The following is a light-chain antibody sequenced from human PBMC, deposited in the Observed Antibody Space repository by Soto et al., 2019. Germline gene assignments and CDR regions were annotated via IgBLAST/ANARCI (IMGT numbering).Light chain of an antibody. CDR1: QSVSNY. CDR2: DAS. Sequence: EIVLTQSPVTLSLSPGERATLSCRASQSVSNYLAWYQQKPGQAPRLLIYDASSRATGIPARFSGSGSGTDFTLTISSLEPEDFAFYYCQQRINWPITFGQGTRLDIK. V-gene: IGKV3-11*01. J-gene: IGKJ5*01. CDR3: QQRINWPIT.